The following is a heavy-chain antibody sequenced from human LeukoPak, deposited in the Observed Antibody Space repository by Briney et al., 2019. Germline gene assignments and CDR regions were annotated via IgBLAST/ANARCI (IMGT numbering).Heavy chain of an antibody. Sequence: GGSLRLSCTASGFTFGDYAMSWFRQAPGKGLEWVSGISGSGANSYYADSVKGRFTISRDNSKNTLYLQMNSLRADDTAVYYCARALSQQLIRYSQDWGQGTLVTVSS. CDR3: ARALSQQLIRYSQD. CDR2: ISGSGANS. CDR1: GFTFGDYA. J-gene: IGHJ1*01. V-gene: IGHV3-23*01. D-gene: IGHD1-1*01.